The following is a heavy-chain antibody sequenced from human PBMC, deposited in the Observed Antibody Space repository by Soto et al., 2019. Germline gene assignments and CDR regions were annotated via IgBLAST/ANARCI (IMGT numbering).Heavy chain of an antibody. CDR2: IYATGTT. Sequence: SETLSLTCTVSGASISGFYWSWIRKSAGKGLEWIGLIYATGTTDYNPSLKSRVMMSVDTSKKQFSLKLRSVTAADTAVYYCVRDGTKTLRDWFDPWGQGISVTVSS. D-gene: IGHD1-1*01. V-gene: IGHV4-4*07. CDR3: VRDGTKTLRDWFDP. J-gene: IGHJ5*02. CDR1: GASISGFY.